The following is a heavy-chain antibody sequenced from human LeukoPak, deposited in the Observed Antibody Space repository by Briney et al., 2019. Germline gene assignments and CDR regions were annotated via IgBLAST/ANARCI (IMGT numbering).Heavy chain of an antibody. D-gene: IGHD3-10*01. CDR1: GYIFTTYY. CDR2: INPRGGST. J-gene: IGHJ4*02. V-gene: IGHV1-46*01. Sequence: ASVKVSCKASGYIFTTYYMHWLRQAPGQGPEWMGIINPRGGSTDYAQKFQGRVTMTIDTSTSTLYMELRSLRSDDTAVYYCARGRTHRRLWLGESTGGPFDYWGQGTLVTVSS. CDR3: ARGRTHRRLWLGESTGGPFDY.